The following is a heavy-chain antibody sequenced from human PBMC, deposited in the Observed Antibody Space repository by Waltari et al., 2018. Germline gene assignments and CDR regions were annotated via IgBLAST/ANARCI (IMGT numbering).Heavy chain of an antibody. CDR3: ARVYSSGWYGAFDI. V-gene: IGHV4-31*03. Sequence: QVQLQESGPGLVKPSQPLSLTCTVSVGSISSGGYYWSWIRQHPGKGLEWIGYIYYSGSTYYNPSLKSRVTISVDTSKNQFSLKLSSVTAADTAVYYCARVYSSGWYGAFDIWGQGTMVTVSS. D-gene: IGHD6-19*01. CDR1: VGSISSGGYY. CDR2: IYYSGST. J-gene: IGHJ3*02.